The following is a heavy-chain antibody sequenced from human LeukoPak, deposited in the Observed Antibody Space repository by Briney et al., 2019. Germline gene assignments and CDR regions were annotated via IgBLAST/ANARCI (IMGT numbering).Heavy chain of an antibody. D-gene: IGHD3-3*01. CDR2: IWYGGSNK. CDR1: GFTFSSYG. J-gene: IGHJ6*03. Sequence: GGSLRLSCAASGFTFSSYGMHWVRQAPGKGLEWVAVIWYGGSNKYYADSVKGRFTISRDNSKNTLYLQMNSLRAEDTAVYYCAKDRGYYDFWSGYSPMDVWGKGTTVTVSS. CDR3: AKDRGYYDFWSGYSPMDV. V-gene: IGHV3-30*02.